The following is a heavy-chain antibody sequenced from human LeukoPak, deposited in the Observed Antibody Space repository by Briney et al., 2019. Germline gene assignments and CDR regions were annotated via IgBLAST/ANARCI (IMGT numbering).Heavy chain of an antibody. CDR1: GFTFSSCG. D-gene: IGHD5-24*01. V-gene: IGHV3-33*06. CDR3: VKDRGDGYRGFDY. J-gene: IGHJ4*02. Sequence: GGSLRLSCAASGFTFSSCGFHWVRQAPGKGLEWVAVIWYDGTHKYYADSVKGRLTISRDNSKNAVYLQMNSLRAEDTAVYYCVKDRGDGYRGFDYWGQGTLVTVSS. CDR2: IWYDGTHK.